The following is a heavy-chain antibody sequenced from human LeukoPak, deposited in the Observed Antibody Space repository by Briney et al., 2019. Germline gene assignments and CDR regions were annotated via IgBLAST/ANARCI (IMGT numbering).Heavy chain of an antibody. CDR2: IYYSGST. D-gene: IGHD4-23*01. CDR1: GGPISSSSYY. Sequence: SETLSLTCTVSGGPISSSSYYWGWIRQPPGKGLEWIGSIYYSGSTYYNPSLKSRVTISVDTSKNQFSLKLSSVTAADTAVYYCANSANYGGNSGYLDCWGQGTLVTASS. V-gene: IGHV4-39*01. J-gene: IGHJ4*02. CDR3: ANSANYGGNSGYLDC.